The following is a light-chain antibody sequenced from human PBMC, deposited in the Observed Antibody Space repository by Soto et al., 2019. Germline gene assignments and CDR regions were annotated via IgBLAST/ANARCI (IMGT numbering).Light chain of an antibody. CDR2: GNS. J-gene: IGLJ1*01. Sequence: QSVLTQPPSVSGAPGQRVTISCTGNISNSGAGYDVHWYQQLPGTAPKLLIYGNSNRPSGVPDRFSGSKSGTSASLAITGLQAEDQADYYCQSYDSSLSALYVFGTGPKVTVL. V-gene: IGLV1-40*01. CDR3: QSYDSSLSALYV. CDR1: ISNSGAGYD.